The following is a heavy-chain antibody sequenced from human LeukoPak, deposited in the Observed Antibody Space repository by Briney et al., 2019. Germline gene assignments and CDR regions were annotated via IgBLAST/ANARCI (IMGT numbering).Heavy chain of an antibody. D-gene: IGHD6-19*01. CDR3: ARTNHPQWLVLGYYFDY. Sequence: GGSLRLSCAASGFTFSSYAMSWVRQAPGKGLEWVSAISGSGGSTYYADSVKGRFTISRDNSKNTLYLQMNSLRAEDTAVYYCARTNHPQWLVLGYYFDYWGQGTLVTVSS. CDR1: GFTFSSYA. V-gene: IGHV3-23*01. CDR2: ISGSGGST. J-gene: IGHJ4*02.